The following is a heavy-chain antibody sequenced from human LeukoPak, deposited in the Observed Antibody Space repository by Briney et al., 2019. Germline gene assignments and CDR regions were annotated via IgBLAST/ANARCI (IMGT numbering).Heavy chain of an antibody. Sequence: GGSLRLSCAASGFTFSSYAMSWVRQAPGKGLEWVSAISGSGGSTYYADSVKGRFTISRDNSKNTLYLQMNSLRAEDTAVYYCARDGGFIAAAGTYFDYWGQGTLVTVSS. V-gene: IGHV3-23*01. D-gene: IGHD6-13*01. CDR1: GFTFSSYA. CDR3: ARDGGFIAAAGTYFDY. J-gene: IGHJ4*02. CDR2: ISGSGGST.